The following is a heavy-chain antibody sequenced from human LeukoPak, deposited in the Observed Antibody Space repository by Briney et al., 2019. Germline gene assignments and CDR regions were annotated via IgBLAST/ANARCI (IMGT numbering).Heavy chain of an antibody. J-gene: IGHJ4*02. CDR3: TTELDVRPNHY. CDR2: IKSKTYDETT. Sequence: GGSLRLSCVASGFDFSDAWMTWVRQAPGKGLEWVGRIKSKTYDETTDFAAPLKGRFIISRDDSKTTVYLQMNSLKSEDTAVYYCTTELDVRPNHYWGQGTLVTVSS. V-gene: IGHV3-15*01. CDR1: GFDFSDAW. D-gene: IGHD1-14*01.